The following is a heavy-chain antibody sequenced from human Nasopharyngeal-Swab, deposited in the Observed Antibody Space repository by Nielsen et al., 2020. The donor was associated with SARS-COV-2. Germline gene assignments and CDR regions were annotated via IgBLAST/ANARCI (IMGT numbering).Heavy chain of an antibody. J-gene: IGHJ6*03. CDR3: ARDFGYGDEIDGAYYYYMDV. V-gene: IGHV3-7*03. CDR1: GFTFSSLW. D-gene: IGHD3-10*01. CDR2: INPDGSET. Sequence: GGSLRLSCAASGFTFSSLWMSWVRQVPGKGLEWVADINPDGSETYYVDSVKGRFTISRDNAKNSLYLQLTYLRAEDTAVYYCARDFGYGDEIDGAYYYYMDVWGKGTTVTVSS.